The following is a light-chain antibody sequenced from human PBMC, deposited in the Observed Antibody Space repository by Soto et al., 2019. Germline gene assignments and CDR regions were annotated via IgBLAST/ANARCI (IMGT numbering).Light chain of an antibody. CDR2: GAS. J-gene: IGKJ5*01. CDR3: QQYGSSPIT. V-gene: IGKV3-20*01. CDR1: QSVSSSY. Sequence: EIVLTQSPGTLSLSPGERATLSCRASQSVSSSYLAWYQQKPGQAPRLLIYGASSRATGIPDRFSGSGAGTDYTLTISRLEPEDFAVYYCQQYGSSPITFGQVTRLEIK.